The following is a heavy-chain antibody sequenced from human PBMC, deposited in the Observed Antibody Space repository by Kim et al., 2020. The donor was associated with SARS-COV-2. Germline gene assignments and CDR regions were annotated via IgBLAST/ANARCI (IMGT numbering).Heavy chain of an antibody. Sequence: GGSLRLSCAASGFTFNIFAMTWVRQAPGKGLEWVSAISGSGGRTDYADSVKGRFTMSRDNSKKTVYLQMDNLGAEDTALYYCAKEGAAAGPGNWLDSWGRGTLVTVSA. CDR2: ISGSGGRT. J-gene: IGHJ5*01. V-gene: IGHV3-23*01. CDR3: AKEGAAAGPGNWLDS. D-gene: IGHD6-13*01. CDR1: GFTFNIFA.